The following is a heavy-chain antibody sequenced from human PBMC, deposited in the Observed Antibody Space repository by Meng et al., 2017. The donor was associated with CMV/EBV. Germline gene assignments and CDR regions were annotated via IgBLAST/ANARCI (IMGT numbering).Heavy chain of an antibody. V-gene: IGHV3-21*01. CDR2: ISSSSSYI. D-gene: IGHD6-6*01. Sequence: GESLKISCAASGFTFSSYSMNWVRQAPGKGLEWVSSISSSSSYIYYADSVKGRFTISRDNAKNSLYLQMNSLRAEDTAVYYCARGSSSSYYYYGTDVWGQGTTVTVSS. J-gene: IGHJ6*02. CDR1: GFTFSSYS. CDR3: ARGSSSSYYYYGTDV.